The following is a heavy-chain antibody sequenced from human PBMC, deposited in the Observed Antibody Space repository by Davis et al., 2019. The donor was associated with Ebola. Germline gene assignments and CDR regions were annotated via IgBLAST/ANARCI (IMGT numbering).Heavy chain of an antibody. CDR3: AGRDFYVAPRPMSTDENFLH. J-gene: IGHJ1*01. CDR1: GYSFTTYT. D-gene: IGHD2/OR15-2a*01. V-gene: IGHV1-3*04. CDR2: INTANGNT. Sequence: ASVKVSCKASGYSFTTYTLHWVRQAPGQSPEWMGWINTANGNTKYSQNFQGRVTITRDTSANTAYMEMSSLRSEDTAVYYCAGRDFYVAPRPMSTDENFLHWGQGTLVTVSS.